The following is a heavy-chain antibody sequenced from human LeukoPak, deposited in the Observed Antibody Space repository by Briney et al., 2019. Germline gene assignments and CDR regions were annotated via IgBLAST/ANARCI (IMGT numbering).Heavy chain of an antibody. CDR2: IYSGGSS. D-gene: IGHD6-19*01. CDR1: GFTVSSNY. CDR3: ARGFRYSTGWDAFDI. Sequence: GGSLRLSCAASGFTVSSNYMSWVRQAPGKGLEWVSVIYSGGSSYYADSVKSRFTISRDNSKNTLWLQMSSLRAEDTAVYYCARGFRYSTGWDAFDIWGQGTMVTVSS. J-gene: IGHJ3*02. V-gene: IGHV3-53*01.